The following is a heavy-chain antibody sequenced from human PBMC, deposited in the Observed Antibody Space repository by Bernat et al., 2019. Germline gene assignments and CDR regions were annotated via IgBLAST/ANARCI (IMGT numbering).Heavy chain of an antibody. D-gene: IGHD1-1*01. Sequence: QVQLVQSGAEVKKPGASVKVSCKASGYTFTSYAMHWVRQAPGQRLEWMGWINAGNGNTKYSQKFQGRVTITRDTSASTAYMELSSLRSEDTAVYYCARDWGAWNDMHDYWGQGTLVTVSS. V-gene: IGHV1-3*01. J-gene: IGHJ4*02. CDR3: ARDWGAWNDMHDY. CDR2: INAGNGNT. CDR1: GYTFTSYA.